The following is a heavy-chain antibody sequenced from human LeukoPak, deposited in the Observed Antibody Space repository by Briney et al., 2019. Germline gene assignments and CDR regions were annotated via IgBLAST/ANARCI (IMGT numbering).Heavy chain of an antibody. CDR2: IIPIFGTA. CDR3: ARDLSAGDSSGYYYYYYGMDV. D-gene: IGHD3-22*01. J-gene: IGHJ6*02. V-gene: IGHV1-69*13. CDR1: GYTLTELS. Sequence: SVKVSCKVSGYTLTELSMHWVRQAPGQGLEWMGGIIPIFGTANYAQKFQGRVTITADESTSTAYMELSSLRSEDTAVYYCARDLSAGDSSGYYYYYYGMDVWGQGTTVTVSS.